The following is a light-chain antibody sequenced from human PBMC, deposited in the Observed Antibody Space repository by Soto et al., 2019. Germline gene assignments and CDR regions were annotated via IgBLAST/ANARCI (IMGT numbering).Light chain of an antibody. CDR1: SSDVGVYNY. V-gene: IGLV2-14*01. Sequence: QSALTQPASVSGSPGQSITLSCTGTSSDVGVYNYVSWFQQHPGKAPQLMIYEVSNRPSGVSNRFSGSKSGNTASLTISGLQAEDEADYYCRSYTSSNPWVFGGGTKLTVL. CDR2: EVS. CDR3: RSYTSSNPWV. J-gene: IGLJ3*02.